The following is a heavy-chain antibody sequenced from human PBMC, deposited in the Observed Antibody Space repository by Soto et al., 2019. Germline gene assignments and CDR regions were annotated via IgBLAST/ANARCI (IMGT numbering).Heavy chain of an antibody. J-gene: IGHJ4*02. V-gene: IGHV3-30-3*01. CDR1: GFTFSSYA. CDR2: ISYDGSNK. Sequence: QVQLVESGGGVVQPGRSLRLSCAASGFTFSSYAMHWVRQAPGKGLEWVAVISYDGSNKYYADSVKGRFTISRDNSKNTLYLQMNSLRAEDTAVYYCAREGGAAAGNFGYWGQGTLVAVSS. CDR3: AREGGAAAGNFGY. D-gene: IGHD6-25*01.